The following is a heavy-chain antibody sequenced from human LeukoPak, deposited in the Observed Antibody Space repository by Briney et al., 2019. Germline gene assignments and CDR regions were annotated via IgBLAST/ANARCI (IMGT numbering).Heavy chain of an antibody. V-gene: IGHV3-21*01. CDR2: ISSSSSYI. J-gene: IGHJ4*02. CDR3: ARDGVGWGRITMVRGVIGIDY. D-gene: IGHD3-10*01. Sequence: GGSLRLSCAASGFTFSSYAMTWVRQAPGKGLEWVSSISSSSSYIYYADSVKGRFTISRDNAKNSLYLQMNSLRAEDTAVYYCARDGVGWGRITMVRGVIGIDYWGQGTLVTVSS. CDR1: GFTFSSYA.